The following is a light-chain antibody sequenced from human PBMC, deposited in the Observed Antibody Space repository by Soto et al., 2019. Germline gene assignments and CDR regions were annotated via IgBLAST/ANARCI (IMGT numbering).Light chain of an antibody. CDR1: QSLNSL. CDR2: DAS. V-gene: IGKV1-5*01. CDR3: QQYNSYSSWT. Sequence: DIQMTRSRSTLSASVGDRVTITCRASQSLNSLLAWYQQKPGRAPKLLIYDASTLESGVPSRFSGSGSGTEFTLTISSLQTDDFATYYCQQYNSYSSWTFGQGTKVAIK. J-gene: IGKJ1*01.